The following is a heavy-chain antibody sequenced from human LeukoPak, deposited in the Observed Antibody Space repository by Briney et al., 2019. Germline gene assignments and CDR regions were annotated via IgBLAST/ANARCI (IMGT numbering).Heavy chain of an antibody. Sequence: GGSLRLSCAASEFTLSDHYMDWFRQAPGKWLEWVGRTRDKANSYTTEYAASVKGRFTISRDDSKNSLYLQMNSLKTEDTAVYYCASWTSGYWGQGTLVTVSS. V-gene: IGHV3-72*01. D-gene: IGHD3/OR15-3a*01. CDR1: EFTLSDHY. CDR3: ASWTSGY. J-gene: IGHJ4*02. CDR2: TRDKANSYTT.